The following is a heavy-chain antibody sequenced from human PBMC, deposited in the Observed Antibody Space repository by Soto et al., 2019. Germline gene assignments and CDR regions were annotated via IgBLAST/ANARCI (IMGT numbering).Heavy chain of an antibody. CDR3: DRAPYRGSNSRGTFDM. Sequence: QVQLQESGPGLVRPSQTLSLTCTVFGDSISSGEYYWSWIRQPPGKGLEWIGYISYSGTPYYNPSLQSRLTMARDTARNQFSLKLTSVTAADTAVYNCDRAPYRGSNSRGTFDMWGEGTVVTVSS. D-gene: IGHD2-8*01. J-gene: IGHJ3*02. CDR1: GDSISSGEYY. V-gene: IGHV4-30-4*01. CDR2: ISYSGTP.